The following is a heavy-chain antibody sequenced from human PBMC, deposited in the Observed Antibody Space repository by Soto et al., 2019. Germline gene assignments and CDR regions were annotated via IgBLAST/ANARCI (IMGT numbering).Heavy chain of an antibody. V-gene: IGHV4-4*07. CDR1: GGSVSNNY. J-gene: IGHJ4*02. Sequence: SETLSLTCTVSGGSVSNNYWSWIRQPAGKGLEWLGRLYNAERTNYNPSLKSRVTMSMDTSKNQFSLKLTSVTAADTAVYFCAREPLAHSYFDFWGQGTTVTVSS. CDR2: LYNAERT. CDR3: AREPLAHSYFDF.